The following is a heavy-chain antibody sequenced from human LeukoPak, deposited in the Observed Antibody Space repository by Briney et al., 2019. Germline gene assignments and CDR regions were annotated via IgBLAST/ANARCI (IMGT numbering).Heavy chain of an antibody. J-gene: IGHJ6*03. Sequence: ASVKVSCKVSGYILTELSMHWVRQAPGKGLEWMGGFDPEDGETIYAQKFQGRVTMTEDTSTDTAYMELSSLRSEDTAVYYCATVGYDYVWGRYYYYYYMDVWGKGTTVTVSS. D-gene: IGHD3-16*01. CDR1: GYILTELS. CDR2: FDPEDGET. CDR3: ATVGYDYVWGRYYYYYYMDV. V-gene: IGHV1-24*01.